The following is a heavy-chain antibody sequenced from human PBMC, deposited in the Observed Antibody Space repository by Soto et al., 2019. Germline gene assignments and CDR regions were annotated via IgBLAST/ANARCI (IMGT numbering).Heavy chain of an antibody. CDR2: ISAYNGNT. J-gene: IGHJ5*02. CDR3: ARDPFNYYGSGSYYNWFDP. Sequence: ASVKVSCKGSGYTLSSYGSSWGGQAPGQGVEWMGWISAYNGNTNYAQKLQGRVTMTTDTSTSTAYMELRSLRSDDTAVYYCARDPFNYYGSGSYYNWFDPWGQGTLVT. D-gene: IGHD3-10*01. V-gene: IGHV1-18*01. CDR1: GYTLSSYG.